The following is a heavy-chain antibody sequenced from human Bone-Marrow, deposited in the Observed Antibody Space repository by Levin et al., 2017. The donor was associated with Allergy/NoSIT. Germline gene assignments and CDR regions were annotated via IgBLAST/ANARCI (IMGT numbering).Heavy chain of an antibody. V-gene: IGHV1-2*06. J-gene: IGHJ5*02. CDR2: INPNSGGT. D-gene: IGHD6-19*01. Sequence: ASVKVSCKASGYTFTGYYMHWVRQAPGQGLEWMGRINPNSGGTNYAQKFQGRVTMTRDTSISTAYMELSRLRSDDTAVYYCARKAVAGHRFDPWGQGTLVTVSS. CDR1: GYTFTGYY. CDR3: ARKAVAGHRFDP.